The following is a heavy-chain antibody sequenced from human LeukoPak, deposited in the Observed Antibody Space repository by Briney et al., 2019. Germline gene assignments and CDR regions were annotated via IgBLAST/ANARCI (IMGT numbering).Heavy chain of an antibody. Sequence: SGGSLRLSCAASGFTFSSYAMSWVRQAPGKGLEWVSAISGSGGSTYYADSVKGRFTISRDNSKNTLYLQMNSLRAEDTAVYYCAKVKSGFLEWLSFDYWGQGTLVTVSS. J-gene: IGHJ4*02. V-gene: IGHV3-23*01. D-gene: IGHD3-3*01. CDR1: GFTFSSYA. CDR3: AKVKSGFLEWLSFDY. CDR2: ISGSGGST.